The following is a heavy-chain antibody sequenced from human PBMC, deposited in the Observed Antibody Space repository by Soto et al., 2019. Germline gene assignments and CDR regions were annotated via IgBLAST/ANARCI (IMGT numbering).Heavy chain of an antibody. CDR2: IIPILGIA. Sequence: ASVKVSCKASGGTFSSYTISWVRQAPGQGLEWMGRIIPILGIANYAQKFQGRVTITADKSTSTAYMELSSLRSEDTAVYYCAREGYDFWSGYYQTYYYYYYMDVWGKGTTVTVSS. V-gene: IGHV1-69*04. CDR1: GGTFSSYT. J-gene: IGHJ6*03. CDR3: AREGYDFWSGYYQTYYYYYYMDV. D-gene: IGHD3-3*01.